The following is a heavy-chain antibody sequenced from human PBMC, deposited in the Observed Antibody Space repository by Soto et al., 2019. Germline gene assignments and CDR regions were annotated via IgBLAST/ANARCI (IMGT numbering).Heavy chain of an antibody. CDR3: ARFAYRSGWNFDY. CDR1: GVSISSGADY. D-gene: IGHD6-19*01. Sequence: LSLTCSVSGVSISSGADYWSWIRQRPGKGLEWIGSIYSSGSSSYNPALKSRLTISLNTSKNQFPLKLTSVTAADTAVYYCARFAYRSGWNFDYWGRGTLVTVSS. J-gene: IGHJ4*02. V-gene: IGHV4-31*03. CDR2: IYSSGSS.